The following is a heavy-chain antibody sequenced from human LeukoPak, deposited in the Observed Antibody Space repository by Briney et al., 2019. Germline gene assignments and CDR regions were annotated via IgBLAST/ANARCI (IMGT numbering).Heavy chain of an antibody. J-gene: IGHJ4*02. D-gene: IGHD3-10*01. CDR1: GFTFRNYA. CDR3: ARDRIYGSGGYERLDY. Sequence: GGSLRLSCAASGFTFRNYAMSWVRQAPGKGPEWVSAISGSSDSTYYADSVKGRFTISRDSSKNTLYLQMNSLRAEDTAVYYCARDRIYGSGGYERLDYWGQGTLVTVSS. V-gene: IGHV3-23*01. CDR2: ISGSSDST.